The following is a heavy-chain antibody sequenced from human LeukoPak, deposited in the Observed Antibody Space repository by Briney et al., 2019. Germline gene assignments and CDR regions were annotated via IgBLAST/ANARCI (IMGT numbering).Heavy chain of an antibody. CDR2: VYNSGDT. CDR3: ARLKLGAYFDL. J-gene: IGHJ2*01. CDR1: GGSFSSYY. Sequence: SETLSLTCTVSGGSFSSYYWSWIRQSPGKGLEWVGYVYNSGDTGKNPSLRSRVTILLDTSKNQCSLKLTSVSAADTAVYYCARLKLGAYFDLWGRGTLVTVSS. V-gene: IGHV4-59*08. D-gene: IGHD3-16*01.